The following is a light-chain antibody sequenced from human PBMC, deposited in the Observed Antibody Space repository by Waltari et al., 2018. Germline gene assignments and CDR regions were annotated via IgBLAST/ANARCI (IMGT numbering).Light chain of an antibody. V-gene: IGKV3-15*01. CDR3: QQYNNWPPRYT. J-gene: IGKJ2*01. Sequence: EIVMTQSPATLSVSPGERATFPCRASQSVSSNLAWYQQKPGQAPRPLIYGASTRATGIPARFSGSGSGTEFTLTISSLQSEDFAVYYCQQYNNWPPRYTFGQGTKLEIK. CDR1: QSVSSN. CDR2: GAS.